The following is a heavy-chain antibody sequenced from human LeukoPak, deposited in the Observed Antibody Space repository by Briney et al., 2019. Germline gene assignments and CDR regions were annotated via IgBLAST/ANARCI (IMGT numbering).Heavy chain of an antibody. D-gene: IGHD3-16*02. Sequence: GGSLRLSCAASGFTFSSYWMSWVRQAPGKGVEGVANIKQDGSEKYYVDSVKGRFTISRDNAKNSLYLQMNSLRAEDTAVYYCARDEMITFGGVIVESPIDYWGQGTLVTVSS. CDR2: IKQDGSEK. CDR3: ARDEMITFGGVIVESPIDY. V-gene: IGHV3-7*01. CDR1: GFTFSSYW. J-gene: IGHJ4*02.